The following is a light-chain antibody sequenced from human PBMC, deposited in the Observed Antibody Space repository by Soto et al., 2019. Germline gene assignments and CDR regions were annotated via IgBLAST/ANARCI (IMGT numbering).Light chain of an antibody. CDR2: DAS. V-gene: IGKV3-11*01. CDR1: QSVSSS. Sequence: EIVLTQSPDTLSLSPGERATLSCRASQSVSSSLAWHQQKPGQAPRLLIYDASNRATGIPARFSGSGSGTDFTLTISSLEPEDFAVYYCQQRSNWPPEVTFGPGTKVDIK. CDR3: QQRSNWPPEVT. J-gene: IGKJ3*01.